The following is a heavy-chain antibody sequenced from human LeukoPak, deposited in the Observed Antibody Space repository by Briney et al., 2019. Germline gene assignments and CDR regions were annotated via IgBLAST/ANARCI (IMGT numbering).Heavy chain of an antibody. V-gene: IGHV4-39*01. CDR3: AGYTSNWYTFDY. J-gene: IGHJ4*02. CDR1: GGSISSSSYY. CDR2: IYYSGST. Sequence: SETLSLTCTVSGGSISSSSYYWGWIRQPPRKGLEWIGSIYYSGSTYYNPSLKSRVTISVDTSKNQFSLKLSSVTAADTAVYYCAGYTSNWYTFDYWGQGTLVTVSS. D-gene: IGHD6-13*01.